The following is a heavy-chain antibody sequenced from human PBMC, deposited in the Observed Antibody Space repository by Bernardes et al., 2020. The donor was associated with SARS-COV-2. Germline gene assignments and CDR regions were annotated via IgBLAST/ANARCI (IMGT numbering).Heavy chain of an antibody. CDR1: GGSISSYY. CDR3: ARDMGIWFGEPPGGAFDI. V-gene: IGHV4-59*01. Sequence: SETLSLTCTVSGGSISSYYWSWIRQPPGKGLEWIGYIYYSGSTNYNPSLKSRVTISVDTSKNQFSLKLSSVTAADTAVYYCARDMGIWFGEPPGGAFDIWGQGTMVTVSS. D-gene: IGHD3-10*01. J-gene: IGHJ3*02. CDR2: IYYSGST.